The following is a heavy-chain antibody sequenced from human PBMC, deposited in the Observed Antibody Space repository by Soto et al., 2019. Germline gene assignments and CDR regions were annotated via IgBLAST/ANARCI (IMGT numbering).Heavy chain of an antibody. CDR1: GGSFSGYY. D-gene: IGHD3-3*01. J-gene: IGHJ4*02. CDR3: AREERFLEWLLSV. V-gene: IGHV4-34*01. Sequence: PSETLSLTCAVYGGSFSGYYWSWIRQPPGKGLEWIGEINHSGSTNYNPSLKSRVTISVDTSKNQFSLKLSSVTAADTAVYYCAREERFLEWLLSVWGQGTLVTVSS. CDR2: INHSGST.